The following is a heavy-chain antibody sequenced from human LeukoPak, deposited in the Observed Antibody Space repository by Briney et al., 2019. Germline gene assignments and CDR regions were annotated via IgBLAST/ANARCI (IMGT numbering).Heavy chain of an antibody. CDR1: GGSISSGGYY. V-gene: IGHV4-31*03. D-gene: IGHD3-16*01. J-gene: IGHJ3*02. Sequence: SETLSLTCTVSGGSISSGGYYWSWISQHPGKGLEWIGYIYYSGSTYYNPSLKSRVTISVDTSKNQFSLKLSSVTAADTAVYYCARVPLGGCADIWGQGTMVTVSS. CDR3: ARVPLGGCADI. CDR2: IYYSGST.